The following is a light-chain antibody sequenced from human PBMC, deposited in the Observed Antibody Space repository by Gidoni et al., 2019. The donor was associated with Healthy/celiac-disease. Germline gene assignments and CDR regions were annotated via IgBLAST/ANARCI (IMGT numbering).Light chain of an antibody. CDR3: QQYYSTLWT. J-gene: IGKJ1*01. CDR2: WAS. Sequence: DIVMTQSPDSLAVSLGERATINCKSSQSVLYSSNNKNYLAWYQQKPGQPPKLLIYWASTRESGVPDRFSGSGSGTDFTLTISSLQAEDVAVYYCQQYYSTLWTFGHXTKVEIK. CDR1: QSVLYSSNNKNY. V-gene: IGKV4-1*01.